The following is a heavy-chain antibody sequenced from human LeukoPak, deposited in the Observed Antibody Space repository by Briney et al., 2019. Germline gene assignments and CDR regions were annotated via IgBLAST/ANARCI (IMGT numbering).Heavy chain of an antibody. CDR1: GFTFSSYW. Sequence: GGSLRLSCAASGFTFSSYWMHWVRQAPGKGLVWVSRINSDGSSTSYADSVKGRFTISRDNSKNTLYLQMNSLKTEDTAVYYCTTFYPGYYDFWSGYPLDAFDIWGQGTMVTVSS. D-gene: IGHD3-3*01. V-gene: IGHV3-74*01. CDR2: INSDGSST. CDR3: TTFYPGYYDFWSGYPLDAFDI. J-gene: IGHJ3*02.